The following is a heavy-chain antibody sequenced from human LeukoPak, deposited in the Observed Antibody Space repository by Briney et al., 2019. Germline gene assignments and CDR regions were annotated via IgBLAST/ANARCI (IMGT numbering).Heavy chain of an antibody. V-gene: IGHV4-34*01. Sequence: PSETLSLTCAVYIDSFTNYYWNWIRQTPGKGLEWIGEVNDSGGTNYNPSLKSRVTISVDTSKNQFSLKLSSVTAADTAVYYCARHTDWLSLDYWGQGTLVTVSS. CDR2: VNDSGGT. D-gene: IGHD3-9*01. CDR1: IDSFTNYY. J-gene: IGHJ4*02. CDR3: ARHTDWLSLDY.